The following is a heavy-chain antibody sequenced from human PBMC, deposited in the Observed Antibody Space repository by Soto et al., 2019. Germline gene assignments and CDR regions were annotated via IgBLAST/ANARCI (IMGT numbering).Heavy chain of an antibody. V-gene: IGHV4-39*01. CDR3: SKSSGSPFDY. Sequence: SETLSLTCTVSGGSISSSSFHWGWIRQPPGKGLEWIGSIYYSGSTYYNPSLKSRVTISVDTSKNQFSLKLSSVTAADTAVYYCSKSSGSPFDYWGQGTLVTVSS. J-gene: IGHJ4*02. D-gene: IGHD3-10*01. CDR1: GGSISSSSFH. CDR2: IYYSGST.